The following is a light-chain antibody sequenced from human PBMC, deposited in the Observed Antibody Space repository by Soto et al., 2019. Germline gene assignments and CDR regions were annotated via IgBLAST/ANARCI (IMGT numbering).Light chain of an antibody. V-gene: IGKV1-5*03. CDR2: TAS. J-gene: IGKJ1*01. CDR1: LSISSW. CDR3: QYFNRQPFT. Sequence: IPVAQSASTLSAYVGDRVTITCRASLSISSWLAWYQQKPGKAPKLPINTASSLESGVPSRFSGSAAATYFTPTSSILQPDDVTTYCRQYFNRQPFTFGQGTKVDIK.